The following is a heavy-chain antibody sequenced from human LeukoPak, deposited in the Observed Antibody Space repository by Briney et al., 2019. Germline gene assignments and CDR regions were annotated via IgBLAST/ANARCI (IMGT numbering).Heavy chain of an antibody. J-gene: IGHJ4*02. CDR2: ISNNGGST. Sequence: PGGSLRLSCSASGFPFICYAMHWVRQAPGKGLEYVSAISNNGGSTYYADSVKGRFTISRDNSKNTLYLQMSSLRAEDTAVYYCVKGQLVWEIGDYFDYWGQGTLVTVSS. V-gene: IGHV3-64D*09. CDR3: VKGQLVWEIGDYFDY. D-gene: IGHD1-26*01. CDR1: GFPFICYA.